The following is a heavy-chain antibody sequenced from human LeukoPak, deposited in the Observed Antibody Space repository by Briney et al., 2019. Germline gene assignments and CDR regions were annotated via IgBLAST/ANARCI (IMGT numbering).Heavy chain of an antibody. CDR2: IIPIFGTA. Sequence: SVKVSCKASGGTFSSYAISWVRQAPGQGLEWMGGIIPIFGTANYAQKFQGRVTITADESTSTAYMELSSLRSDDTAVYYCARVTRTGAGTNDYWGQGTLVTVSS. J-gene: IGHJ4*02. CDR3: ARVTRTGAGTNDY. V-gene: IGHV1-69*13. D-gene: IGHD6-13*01. CDR1: GGTFSSYA.